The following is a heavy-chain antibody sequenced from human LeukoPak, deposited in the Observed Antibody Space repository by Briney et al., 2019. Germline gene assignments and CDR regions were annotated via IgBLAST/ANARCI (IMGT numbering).Heavy chain of an antibody. J-gene: IGHJ6*02. V-gene: IGHV3-53*01. CDR1: GFTVSTNY. CDR2: IYSGGST. CDR3: ARPYSGSYFNYGMDV. D-gene: IGHD1-26*01. Sequence: HTGGSLRLSCAASGFTVSTNYMSWVRQAPGKGLERVSVIYSGGSTYFADSVKGRFTISRDNSKNTLYLQMNSLRAEDTAVYYCARPYSGSYFNYGMDVWGQGTTVTVSS.